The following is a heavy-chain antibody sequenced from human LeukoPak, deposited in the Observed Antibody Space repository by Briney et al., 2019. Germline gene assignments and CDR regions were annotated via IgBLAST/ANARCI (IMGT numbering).Heavy chain of an antibody. Sequence: GASVKVSCKASGYTFTSYGISWVRQAPGQGLEWMGWINPNSGGTNYAQKFQGRVTMTRDTSISTAYRELSRLRSDDTAVYYCARDFYSGSYYLGGVWFDYWGQGTLVTVSS. CDR3: ARDFYSGSYYLGGVWFDY. D-gene: IGHD1-26*01. CDR1: GYTFTSYG. CDR2: INPNSGGT. J-gene: IGHJ4*02. V-gene: IGHV1-2*02.